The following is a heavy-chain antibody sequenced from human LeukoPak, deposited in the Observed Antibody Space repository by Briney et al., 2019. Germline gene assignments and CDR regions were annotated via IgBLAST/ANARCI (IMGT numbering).Heavy chain of an antibody. V-gene: IGHV1-24*01. J-gene: IGHJ5*02. CDR3: ATVTPARYSGYDLIRGDWFDP. CDR1: GYTLTELS. Sequence: ASVKVSCKVSGYTLTELSMHWVRQAPGKGLEWMGGFDPEDGETIYAQKFQGRVTMTEDTSTDTAYVELSSLRSEDTAVYYCATVTPARYSGYDLIRGDWFDPWGQGTLVTVSS. CDR2: FDPEDGET. D-gene: IGHD5-12*01.